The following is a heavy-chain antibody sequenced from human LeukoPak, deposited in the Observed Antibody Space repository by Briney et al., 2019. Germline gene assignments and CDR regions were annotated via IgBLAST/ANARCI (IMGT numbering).Heavy chain of an antibody. V-gene: IGHV1-69*13. CDR3: ARPTVVYYYYYYGMDV. CDR2: IIPIFGTA. CDR1: GGTFSSYA. J-gene: IGHJ6*02. Sequence: SVKVSCKASGGTFSSYAISWMRQAPGQGLEWMGGIIPIFGTANYAQKFQGRVTITADESTSTAYMELSSLRSEDTAVYYCARPTVVYYYYYYGMDVWGQGTTVTVSS. D-gene: IGHD4-11*01.